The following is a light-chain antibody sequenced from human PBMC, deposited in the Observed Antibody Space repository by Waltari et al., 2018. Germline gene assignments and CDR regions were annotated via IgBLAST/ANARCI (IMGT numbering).Light chain of an antibody. CDR3: QQYEGYST. V-gene: IGKV1-5*03. CDR1: QSVHSW. Sequence: DIQMTQSPSTLSASVGDRVTITCRASQSVHSWLAWHQQKPGKAPKLLIYKASTLKSGVPSRFSGSGSGTEFTLTSSSLQPDDFATYYCQQYEGYSTFGQGTKLEIK. CDR2: KAS. J-gene: IGKJ2*01.